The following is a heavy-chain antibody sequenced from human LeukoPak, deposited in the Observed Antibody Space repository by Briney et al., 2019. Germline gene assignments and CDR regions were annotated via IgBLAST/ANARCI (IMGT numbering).Heavy chain of an antibody. Sequence: SETLSLTCTVSGGSTSSGGYSWSWIRQPPGKGLEWIGYIYHSGSTYYNPSLKSRVTISVDRSKNQFSLKLGSVAAADTAVYYCARDLDYWGQGTLVTVSS. CDR2: IYHSGST. CDR1: GGSTSSGGYS. V-gene: IGHV4-30-2*01. CDR3: ARDLDY. J-gene: IGHJ4*02.